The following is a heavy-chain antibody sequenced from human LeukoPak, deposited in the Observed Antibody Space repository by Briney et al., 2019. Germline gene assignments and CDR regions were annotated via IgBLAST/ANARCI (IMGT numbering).Heavy chain of an antibody. CDR3: ARNYGDYGVDWFDP. CDR2: IYYSGST. D-gene: IGHD4-17*01. CDR1: GGSISSSSYY. J-gene: IGHJ5*02. V-gene: IGHV4-39*01. Sequence: SETLSLTCTAFGGSISSSSYYWGWIRQPPGKGLEWIGSIYYSGSTYYNPSLKSRVTISVDTSKNQFSLKLSSVTAADTAVYYCARNYGDYGVDWFDPWGQGTLVTVSS.